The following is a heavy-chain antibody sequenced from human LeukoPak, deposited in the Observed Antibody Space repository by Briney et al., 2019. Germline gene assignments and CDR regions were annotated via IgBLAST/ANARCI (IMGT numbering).Heavy chain of an antibody. J-gene: IGHJ5*02. Sequence: PSETLSFTCTVSGGSISSYYWSWIRQPPGKGLEWIGYICYSGSTNYNPSLKSRVTISVDTSKNQFSLKLSSVTAADTAVYYCAREVTMVRGVKYNWFDPWGQGTLVTVSS. CDR1: GGSISSYY. CDR2: ICYSGST. V-gene: IGHV4-59*01. D-gene: IGHD3-10*01. CDR3: AREVTMVRGVKYNWFDP.